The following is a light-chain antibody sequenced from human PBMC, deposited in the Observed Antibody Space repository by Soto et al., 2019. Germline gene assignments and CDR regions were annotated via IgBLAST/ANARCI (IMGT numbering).Light chain of an antibody. CDR1: SSDVGGYNY. CDR3: SSYTTSSTLEV. J-gene: IGLJ1*01. CDR2: EVN. Sequence: QSALTQPPSASGSPGQSVTISCTGTSSDVGGYNYVSWYQQRPGKAPKLMIYEVNNRPSGVSNRFSGSKSGNTASLTISGLQAEDEADYYCSSYTTSSTLEVFGTGTKLTVL. V-gene: IGLV2-14*01.